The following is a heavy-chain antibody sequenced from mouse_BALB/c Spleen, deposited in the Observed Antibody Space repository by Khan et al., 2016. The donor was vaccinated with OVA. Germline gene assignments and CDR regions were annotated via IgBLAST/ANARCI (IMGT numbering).Heavy chain of an antibody. D-gene: IGHD3-3*01. Sequence: VQLQQSGAELVRSGASVKLSCTASGFNIKDYYLHWVKQRPKQGLEWIGWIDPENGDTEYAPKFQGKATMTADTSSNPAYLQLSSLTSEDTAVYYCNRADVRFDYWGQGTLVTVSA. V-gene: IGHV14-4*02. J-gene: IGHJ3*01. CDR2: IDPENGDT. CDR3: NRADVRFDY. CDR1: GFNIKDYY.